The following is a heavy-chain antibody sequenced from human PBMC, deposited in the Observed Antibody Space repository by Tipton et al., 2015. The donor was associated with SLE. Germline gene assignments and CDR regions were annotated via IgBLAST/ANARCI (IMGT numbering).Heavy chain of an antibody. CDR2: INHSGST. Sequence: TLSLTCAVYGGSFSGYYWSWIRQPPGKGLEWIGEINHSGSTNYNPSLKSRVTISVDTSKNQFSLKLSSVTAADTAVYYCARVTRRWDDSSGYQVAFDIWGQGTMVTVSS. J-gene: IGHJ3*02. CDR3: ARVTRRWDDSSGYQVAFDI. D-gene: IGHD3-22*01. V-gene: IGHV4-34*01. CDR1: GGSFSGYY.